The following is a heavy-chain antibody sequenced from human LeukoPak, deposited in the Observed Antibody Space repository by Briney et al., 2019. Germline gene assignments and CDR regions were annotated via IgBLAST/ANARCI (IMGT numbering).Heavy chain of an antibody. V-gene: IGHV3-21*01. CDR2: ISSSSTYI. D-gene: IGHD3-10*01. CDR3: ARFYGSGRDSNFDY. CDR1: GFTFSSYS. J-gene: IGHJ4*02. Sequence: GGSLRLSCAASGFTFSSYSMNWVRQAPGKGLEWVSSISSSSTYIYYADSLKGRFTISRDNAKNSLFLQMNSLRAEDTAVYYCARFYGSGRDSNFDYWGQGTLVTVSS.